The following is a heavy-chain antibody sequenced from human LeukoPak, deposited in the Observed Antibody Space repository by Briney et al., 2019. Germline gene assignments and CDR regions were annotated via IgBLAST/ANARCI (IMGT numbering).Heavy chain of an antibody. Sequence: SETLSLTCTVSGGSISSSSYYWGWIRQPPGKGLEWIGSIYYSGSTNYNPSLKSRVTMSVDTSKNQFSLKLSSVTAADTAVYYCARDGSNADFDYWGQGTLVTVSS. CDR3: ARDGSNADFDY. V-gene: IGHV4-39*07. CDR2: IYYSGST. D-gene: IGHD1-26*01. CDR1: GGSISSSSYY. J-gene: IGHJ4*02.